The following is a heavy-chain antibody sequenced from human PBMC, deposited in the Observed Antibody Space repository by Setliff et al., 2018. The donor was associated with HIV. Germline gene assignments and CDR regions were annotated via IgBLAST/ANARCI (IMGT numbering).Heavy chain of an antibody. D-gene: IGHD2-2*01. J-gene: IGHJ5*02. CDR2: IIPILGTA. Sequence: SVKVSCKASKGTFITYRFTWVRQAPGQGLEWMGRIIPILGTANYAQNFQGRLTITADKSTSTTYMELSSLRSEDTAIYYCARDRVPYSSSPSALDPWGQGTQVTVSS. CDR1: KGTFITYR. V-gene: IGHV1-69*08. CDR3: ARDRVPYSSSPSALDP.